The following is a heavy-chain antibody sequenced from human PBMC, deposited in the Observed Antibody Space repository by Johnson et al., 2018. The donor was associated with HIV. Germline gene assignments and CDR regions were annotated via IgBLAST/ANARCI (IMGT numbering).Heavy chain of an antibody. V-gene: IGHV3-30*04. J-gene: IGHJ3*02. D-gene: IGHD1-26*01. CDR1: GFTFSSYA. CDR2: VSYDGSER. Sequence: QVQLVESGGGLVQPGRSLRLSCAASGFTFSSYAMHWVRQAPGKGLEWVAVVSYDGSERYYADSVKGRFTIYRDNSKNTLSLQMDSLRPEDTALYCCARGSGSYYSNAFDIWGQGTMVTVSS. CDR3: ARGSGSYYSNAFDI.